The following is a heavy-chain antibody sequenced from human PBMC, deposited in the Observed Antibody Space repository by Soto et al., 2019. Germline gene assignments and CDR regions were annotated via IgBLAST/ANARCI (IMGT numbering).Heavy chain of an antibody. Sequence: SETLSLTCTVSGGSISSSSYYWGWIRQPPGKGLEWIGSIYYSGSTYYNPSLKSRVTISVDTSKNQFSLKLSSVTAADTAVYYCARRVVVAATTVGAFDIWGQGTMVTVSS. V-gene: IGHV4-39*01. CDR2: IYYSGST. J-gene: IGHJ3*02. CDR3: ARRVVVAATTVGAFDI. D-gene: IGHD2-15*01. CDR1: GGSISSSSYY.